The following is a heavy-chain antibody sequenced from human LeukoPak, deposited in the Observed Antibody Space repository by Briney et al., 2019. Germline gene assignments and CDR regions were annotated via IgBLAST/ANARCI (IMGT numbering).Heavy chain of an antibody. CDR2: IGAYNGNT. D-gene: IGHD4-17*01. V-gene: IGHV1-18*01. CDR1: GYTFTSYG. CDR3: ARDTYYGDFTYYYYGMDV. Sequence: ASVKVSCKASGYTFTSYGISWVRQAPGQGLEWMGWIGAYNGNTNYAQKLQGRVTMTTDTSTSTAYMELRSLRSDDTAVYYCARDTYYGDFTYYYYGMDVWGQGTTVTVSS. J-gene: IGHJ6*02.